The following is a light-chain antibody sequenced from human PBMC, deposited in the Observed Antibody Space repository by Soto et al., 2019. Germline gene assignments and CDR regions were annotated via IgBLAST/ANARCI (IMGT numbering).Light chain of an antibody. Sequence: EIVLTQSPATLSLSPGEIATLSGRASQSVSSYLAWYHQKPGQAPRLLIYDPSNRATGIPARFSGSGSVTDFTLTISSLEPEDFAVYCCQHRSNWPLTFGGGTKVEIK. CDR3: QHRSNWPLT. CDR1: QSVSSY. V-gene: IGKV3-11*01. J-gene: IGKJ4*01. CDR2: DPS.